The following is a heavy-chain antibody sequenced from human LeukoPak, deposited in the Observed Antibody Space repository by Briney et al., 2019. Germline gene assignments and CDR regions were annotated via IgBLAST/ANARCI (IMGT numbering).Heavy chain of an antibody. CDR1: GFTFSTYA. CDR3: AKAVFRYYFDD. D-gene: IGHD3-10*02. Sequence: LPGGSLRLSCAASGFTFSTYAMTWVRQAPGKGLEWVSAMSGSGGNTYYADSVKGRFTISRDNSKNTLYLQMNSLRADDTAVYYCAKAVFRYYFDDWGQGTLVTVSS. V-gene: IGHV3-23*01. CDR2: MSGSGGNT. J-gene: IGHJ4*02.